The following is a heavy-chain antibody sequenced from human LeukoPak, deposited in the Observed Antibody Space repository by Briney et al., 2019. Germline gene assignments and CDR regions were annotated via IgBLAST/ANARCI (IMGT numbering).Heavy chain of an antibody. CDR1: GFTVSNYG. CDR2: ISNDGNKK. D-gene: IGHD5-24*01. V-gene: IGHV3-30*03. Sequence: GGSLRLSCAASGFTVSNYGMHWVRQAPGKGLEWVAGISNDGNKKYYADSVKGRFIISRDNSKNTLYLQMNSLRAEDTALYYCARHEEMATTLYYFDSWGPGTRVTVSS. J-gene: IGHJ4*02. CDR3: ARHEEMATTLYYFDS.